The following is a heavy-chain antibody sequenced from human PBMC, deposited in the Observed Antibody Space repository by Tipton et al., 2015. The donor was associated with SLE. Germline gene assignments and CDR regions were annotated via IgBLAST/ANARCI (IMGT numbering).Heavy chain of an antibody. CDR1: GGSFSGYY. CDR3: ARDGAARGVFDY. D-gene: IGHD6-6*01. Sequence: TLSLTCAVYGGSFSGYYWSWIRQPPGKGLEWIGEINHSGSTNYNPSLKSRVTISVDTSKNQFSLKLSSVTAADTAVYYCARDGAARGVFDYWGQGTLVTVSS. V-gene: IGHV4-34*01. CDR2: INHSGST. J-gene: IGHJ4*02.